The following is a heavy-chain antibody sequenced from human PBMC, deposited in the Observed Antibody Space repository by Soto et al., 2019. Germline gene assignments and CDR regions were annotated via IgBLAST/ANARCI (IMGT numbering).Heavy chain of an antibody. Sequence: ASVKVSCKASGGTFSSYAISWVRQAPGQGLEWMGGIIPIFGTANYAQKFQDRVTITADESTSTAYMELSSLRSEDTAVYYCARGSGYSYGHIDYWGQGTLVTVSS. CDR2: IIPIFGTA. CDR1: GGTFSSYA. CDR3: ARGSGYSYGHIDY. J-gene: IGHJ4*02. V-gene: IGHV1-69*13. D-gene: IGHD5-18*01.